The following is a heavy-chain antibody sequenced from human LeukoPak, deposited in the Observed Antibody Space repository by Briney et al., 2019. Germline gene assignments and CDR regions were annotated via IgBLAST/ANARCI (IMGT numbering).Heavy chain of an antibody. CDR1: GFTFTSYW. V-gene: IGHV3-7*03. D-gene: IGHD3-16*01. CDR3: AKDRGWGIPRNGMDV. Sequence: GGSLRLSCAASGFTFTSYWMSWVRQAPGKGLEWVANIKEDGSEKYYVDSVKGRFTISRDNSKNTLYLQMNSLRVEDTATYYCAKDRGWGIPRNGMDVWGQGTTVTVSS. J-gene: IGHJ6*02. CDR2: IKEDGSEK.